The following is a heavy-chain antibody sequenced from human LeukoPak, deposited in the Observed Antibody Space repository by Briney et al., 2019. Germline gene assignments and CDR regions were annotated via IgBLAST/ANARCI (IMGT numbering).Heavy chain of an antibody. D-gene: IGHD3-22*01. CDR1: GFTFSDYY. CDR2: ISSSGSTI. CDR3: AREPYYYDSSGYHNAFDI. Sequence: PGGSLRLSCAASGFTFSDYYVSWIRQAPGKGLEWVSYISSSGSTIYYADSVKGRFTISRDNAKNSLYLQMNSLRAEDTAVYYCAREPYYYDSSGYHNAFDIWGQGTMVTVSS. V-gene: IGHV3-11*01. J-gene: IGHJ3*02.